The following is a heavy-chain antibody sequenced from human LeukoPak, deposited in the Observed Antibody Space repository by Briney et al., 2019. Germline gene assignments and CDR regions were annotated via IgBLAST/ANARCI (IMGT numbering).Heavy chain of an antibody. J-gene: IGHJ6*03. CDR2: ISSSGSTI. CDR3: ARAFVVATIYYTDV. Sequence: PGGSLRLSCAASGFTFSSYEMNWVRQAPGEGLEWVSYISSSGSTIYYADSVKGRFTISRDNAKNSLYLQMNSLRAEDTAVYYCARAFVVATIYYTDVWGKGTTVTVSS. V-gene: IGHV3-48*03. CDR1: GFTFSSYE. D-gene: IGHD5-12*01.